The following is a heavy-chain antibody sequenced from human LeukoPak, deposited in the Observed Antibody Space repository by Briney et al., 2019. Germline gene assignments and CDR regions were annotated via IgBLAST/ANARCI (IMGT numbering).Heavy chain of an antibody. CDR2: IYPGDSDT. V-gene: IGHV5-51*01. CDR1: GYKFTSYW. CDR3: ARHPSSEAVDY. J-gene: IGHJ4*02. D-gene: IGHD6-19*01. Sequence: LGESLKISCKGSGYKFTSYWIGWVRQMPGKGLGWMGNIYPGDSDTRYSPSFQDQVTISADKSINTAYLQWSSLKASDTAIYYCARHPSSEAVDYWGQGTLVTVSS.